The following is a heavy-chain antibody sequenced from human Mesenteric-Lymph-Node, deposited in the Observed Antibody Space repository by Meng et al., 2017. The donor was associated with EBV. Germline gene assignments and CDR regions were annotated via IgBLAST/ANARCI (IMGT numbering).Heavy chain of an antibody. J-gene: IGHJ4*02. Sequence: QVQLVQSGAAVKKPGASVKVSCKVSGYTLTELSIHWVRQAPGKGLEWMGGFDPEDGEIIYSQKFQGRIIMTEDTSSDTAYMELSSLRSEDTAVYYCATQRGQWLVPYFDYWGQGTLVTVSS. V-gene: IGHV1-24*01. CDR3: ATQRGQWLVPYFDY. D-gene: IGHD6-19*01. CDR1: GYTLTELS. CDR2: FDPEDGEI.